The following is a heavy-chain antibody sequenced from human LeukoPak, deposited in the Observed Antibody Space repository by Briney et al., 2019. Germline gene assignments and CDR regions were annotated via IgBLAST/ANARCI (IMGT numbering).Heavy chain of an antibody. V-gene: IGHV1-2*04. Sequence: ASVTVSFTASGYTFTGYYMHWLRQAPGQGLEWMGWINPNSGGTNYAQKFRGWVTMTRDTSISTAYMELSRLRSDDTAVYYCARVGGYSSGWYMWDYYYGMDVWGQGTTVTVSS. J-gene: IGHJ6*02. D-gene: IGHD6-19*01. CDR1: GYTFTGYY. CDR3: ARVGGYSSGWYMWDYYYGMDV. CDR2: INPNSGGT.